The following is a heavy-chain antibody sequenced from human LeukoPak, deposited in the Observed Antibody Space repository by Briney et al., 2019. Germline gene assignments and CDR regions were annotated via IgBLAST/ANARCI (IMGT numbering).Heavy chain of an antibody. Sequence: GGSLRLSCAASGFTFSSYAMHWVRQAPGKGLEWVAFISYDGSNKYYADSVKGRFTISRDNPKNTLYLQMNSLRAEDTAAYYCAREADCSGGSCYSGFDYWGQGILVIVSS. CDR2: ISYDGSNK. CDR1: GFTFSSYA. J-gene: IGHJ4*02. CDR3: AREADCSGGSCYSGFDY. D-gene: IGHD2-15*01. V-gene: IGHV3-30-3*01.